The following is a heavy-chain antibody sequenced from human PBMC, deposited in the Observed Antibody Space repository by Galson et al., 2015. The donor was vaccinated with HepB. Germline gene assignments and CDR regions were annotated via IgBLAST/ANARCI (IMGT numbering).Heavy chain of an antibody. V-gene: IGHV3-30*18. CDR1: GFTFSSYG. J-gene: IGHJ6*02. CDR2: ISYDGSNK. CDR3: AKTLVPAALVYYGMDV. Sequence: FLRLSCAASGFTFSSYGMHWVRQAPGKGLEWVAVISYDGSNKYYADSVKGRFAISRDNSKNTLYLQMNSLRAEDTAVYYCAKTLVPAALVYYGMDVWGQGTTVTVSS. D-gene: IGHD2-2*01.